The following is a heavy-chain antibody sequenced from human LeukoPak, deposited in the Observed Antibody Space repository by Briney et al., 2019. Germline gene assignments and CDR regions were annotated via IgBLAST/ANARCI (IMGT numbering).Heavy chain of an antibody. Sequence: SGGSLRLPCAASGFTFSSYWMHWVRQAPGKGLVWVSRINSDGSSTSYADSVKGRFTISRDNAKNTLYLQMNSLRAEDTAVYYCARTPYSSSWTLGYWGQGTLVTVSS. CDR2: INSDGSST. CDR1: GFTFSSYW. V-gene: IGHV3-74*01. D-gene: IGHD6-13*01. J-gene: IGHJ4*02. CDR3: ARTPYSSSWTLGY.